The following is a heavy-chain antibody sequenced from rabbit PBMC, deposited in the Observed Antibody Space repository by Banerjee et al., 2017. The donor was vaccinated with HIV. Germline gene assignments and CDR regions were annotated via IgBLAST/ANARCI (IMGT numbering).Heavy chain of an antibody. Sequence: QSLEESGGDLVKPGASLTLTCTASGLDFSSSYWICWVRQAPGKGLEWIACIDVSSSGRTYYASWAKGRFTISRTSSTTVVLQMTSLTAADTATYFCARDPAGREDFNLWGQGTLVTVS. V-gene: IGHV1S40*01. CDR2: IDVSSSGRT. J-gene: IGHJ4*01. D-gene: IGHD4-2*01. CDR3: ARDPAGREDFNL. CDR1: GLDFSSSYW.